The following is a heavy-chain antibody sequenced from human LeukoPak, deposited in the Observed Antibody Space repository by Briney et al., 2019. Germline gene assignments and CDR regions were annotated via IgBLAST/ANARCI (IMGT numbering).Heavy chain of an antibody. D-gene: IGHD4-23*01. Sequence: PGRSLRLSCAASGFTFSSYGMHWVRQAPGKGLEWVADISYDGSNKYYADSVKGRFTISRDNSKNTLYLQMNSLRAEDTAVYYCAPLTSVVTAFDYWGQGTLVTVSS. CDR2: ISYDGSNK. CDR3: APLTSVVTAFDY. CDR1: GFTFSSYG. V-gene: IGHV3-30*03. J-gene: IGHJ4*02.